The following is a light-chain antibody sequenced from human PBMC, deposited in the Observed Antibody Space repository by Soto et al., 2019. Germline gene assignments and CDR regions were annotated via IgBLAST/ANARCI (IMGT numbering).Light chain of an antibody. CDR1: QSVSSN. CDR2: GAS. Sequence: EILMKQTKASLSVSIGERSSLSFRASQSVSSNLAWYQQKPGQAPRLLIYGASTRATGIPARFSGSGSGTEFTLTTSILQSEDFAVYYCHQYNQLWTFGQGTKVDIK. V-gene: IGKV3-15*01. CDR3: HQYNQLWT. J-gene: IGKJ1*01.